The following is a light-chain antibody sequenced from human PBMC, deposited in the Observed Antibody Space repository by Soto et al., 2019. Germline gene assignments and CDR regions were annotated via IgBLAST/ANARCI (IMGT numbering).Light chain of an antibody. CDR3: SSYARSYRV. Sequence: QSVLTQPPSASGSPGQSVTISCTGTSSDVGGYNYVSWYQQHPGKAPKLMIYEVSKRPSGVPDRFSGSKSGNTASLTVSGLQAEDEADYYCSSYARSYRVFGTGTKVTVL. V-gene: IGLV2-8*01. CDR1: SSDVGGYNY. J-gene: IGLJ1*01. CDR2: EVS.